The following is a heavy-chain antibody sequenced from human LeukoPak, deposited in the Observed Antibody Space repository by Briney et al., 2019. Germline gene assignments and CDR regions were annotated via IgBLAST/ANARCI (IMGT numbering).Heavy chain of an antibody. CDR2: ISRSDGTI. CDR1: GFPFSSLE. Sequence: SGGSLRLSCAASGFPFSSLEMHWVRQAPGKALECVSYISRSDGTIYYADSVKSRFTISRDNAKNSLYLQIKNLRADDQAVGYCARDHPRYCSSTSCPFFYHYMDVWGKGTTVTVSS. J-gene: IGHJ6*03. D-gene: IGHD2-2*01. CDR3: ARDHPRYCSSTSCPFFYHYMDV. V-gene: IGHV3-48*03.